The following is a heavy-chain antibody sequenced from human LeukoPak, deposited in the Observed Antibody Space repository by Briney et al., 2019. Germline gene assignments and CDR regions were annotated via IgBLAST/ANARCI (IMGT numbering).Heavy chain of an antibody. CDR1: GFAFNSHS. Sequence: GGSLRLSCEASGFAFNSHSMYWVRQAPGKGLEWVASISSSTTFMYYADSVKGRFTISRDNAKNSLYLQMNSLRAEDTALYYCAKDASLDYYGSGSYLDYWGQGTLVTVSS. CDR2: ISSSTTFM. CDR3: AKDASLDYYGSGSYLDY. J-gene: IGHJ4*02. V-gene: IGHV3-21*04. D-gene: IGHD3-10*01.